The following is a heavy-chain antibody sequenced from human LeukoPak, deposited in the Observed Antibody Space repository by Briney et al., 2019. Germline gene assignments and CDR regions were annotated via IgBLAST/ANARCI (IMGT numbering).Heavy chain of an antibody. CDR1: TGAIRTYL. CDR3: ARAYFSSWYMNWFDP. D-gene: IGHD6-13*01. CDR2: IHDSGAT. Sequence: SETLSLTCSVSTGAIRTYLWSWIRQSPGKGLEWIGYIHDSGATNYNPSLKSRVTISIDTSKNQFSLKLSSVTAADTAVYYCARAYFSSWYMNWFDPWGQGTLVTVSS. J-gene: IGHJ5*02. V-gene: IGHV4-4*09.